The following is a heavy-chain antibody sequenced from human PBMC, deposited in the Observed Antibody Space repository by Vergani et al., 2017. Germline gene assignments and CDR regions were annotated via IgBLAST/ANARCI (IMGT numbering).Heavy chain of an antibody. Sequence: QVQLQQWGAGLLKPSETLSLTCAVYGGSFSGYYWSWIRQPPGKGLEWVGEINHSGRTNYKPSLKSRVTISVDTSKKQFSLKLSSVTAADTAVYYCARAGSGSWLRRRPHYFDYWGQGTLVTVSS. CDR2: INHSGRT. CDR3: ARAGSGSWLRRRPHYFDY. CDR1: GGSFSGYY. V-gene: IGHV4-34*01. D-gene: IGHD6-13*01. J-gene: IGHJ4*02.